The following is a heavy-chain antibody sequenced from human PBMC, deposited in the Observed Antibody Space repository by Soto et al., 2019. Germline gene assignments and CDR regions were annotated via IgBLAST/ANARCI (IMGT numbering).Heavy chain of an antibody. CDR2: IYYSGST. J-gene: IGHJ4*02. V-gene: IGHV4-39*01. CDR1: GGCISSSSYY. D-gene: IGHD3-3*01. Sequence: RSLTFTVSGGCISSSSYYWGWIRQPPGKGLEWIGSIYYSGSTYYNPSLKSRVTISVDTSKNQFSLKLSSVTAADTAVYYCARQVWRRYNFEYWGQGTLVTVSS. CDR3: ARQVWRRYNFEY.